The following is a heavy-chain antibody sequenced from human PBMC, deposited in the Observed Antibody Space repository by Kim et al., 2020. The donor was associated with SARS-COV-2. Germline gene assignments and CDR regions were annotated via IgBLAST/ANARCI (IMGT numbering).Heavy chain of an antibody. CDR3: ARDVYCSGGSCYYYGMDV. Sequence: GGSLRLSCAASGFTFSDYYMSWIRQAPGKGLEWVSYISSSGSTIYYADSVKGRFTITRDNAKNSLYLQMNSLRAEDTAVYYCARDVYCSGGSCYYYGMDVWGPGTTVTVSS. D-gene: IGHD2-15*01. CDR1: GFTFSDYY. CDR2: ISSSGSTI. V-gene: IGHV3-11*04. J-gene: IGHJ6*02.